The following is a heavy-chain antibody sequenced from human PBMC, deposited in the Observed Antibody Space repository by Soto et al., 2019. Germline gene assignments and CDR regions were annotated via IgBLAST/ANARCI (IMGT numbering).Heavy chain of an antibody. V-gene: IGHV4-39*01. J-gene: IGHJ6*03. CDR3: ARHPPLDCSGGSCYYYYYYYMDV. D-gene: IGHD2-15*01. CDR2: IYYSGST. Sequence: SETLSLTCTVSGGSISSSSYYWGWIRQPPGKGLEWIGSIYYSGSTYYNPSLKSRVTISVDTSKNQFSLKLSSVTAADTAVYYCARHPPLDCSGGSCYYYYYYYMDVWGKGTTVTVSS. CDR1: GGSISSSSYY.